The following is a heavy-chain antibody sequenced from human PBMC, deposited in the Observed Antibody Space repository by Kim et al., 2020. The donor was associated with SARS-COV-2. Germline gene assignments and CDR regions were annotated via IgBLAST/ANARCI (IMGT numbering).Heavy chain of an antibody. CDR2: ISSSSSYT. V-gene: IGHV3-11*06. CDR3: ARGRGYYDSSGQYDY. Sequence: GGSLRLSCAASGFTFSDYYMSWIRQAPGKGLEWVSYISSSSSYTNYADSVKGRFTISRDNAKNSLYLQMNSLRAEDTAVYYCARGRGYYDSSGQYDYWGQGTLVTVSS. D-gene: IGHD3-22*01. J-gene: IGHJ4*02. CDR1: GFTFSDYY.